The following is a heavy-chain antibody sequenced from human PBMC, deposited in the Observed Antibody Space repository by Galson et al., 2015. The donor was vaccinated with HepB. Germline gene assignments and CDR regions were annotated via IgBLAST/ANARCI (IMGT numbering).Heavy chain of an antibody. Sequence: CAISGDSVSSNSAAWNWIRQSPPRGLEWLGRTYYRSKWYNDYAVSVKSRITINPDTSKNQFYLKLRSVTAADTAVYYCARVPSRGRVVPAATRTSPTRWYVDFWGPGTLVTVSS. D-gene: IGHD2-2*01. CDR3: ARVPSRGRVVPAATRTSPTRWYVDF. V-gene: IGHV6-1*01. CDR2: TYYRSKWYN. CDR1: GDSVSSNSAA. J-gene: IGHJ2*01.